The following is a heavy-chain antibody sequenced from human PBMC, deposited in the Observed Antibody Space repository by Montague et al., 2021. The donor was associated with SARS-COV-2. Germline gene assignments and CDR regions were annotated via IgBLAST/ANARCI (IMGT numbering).Heavy chain of an antibody. D-gene: IGHD3-16*02. CDR2: ISYSATS. CDR1: GASRSTKNYY. Sequence: SETLSLTCTFSGASRSTKNYYWGWIRQPPGKVLEWIGSISYSATSYSNPSLKSRVTMSVDTSRNQLSLNLSSVTVADTAVCYCARLGITLGGVIVIRYRFDFWGQGTLVTVSS. CDR3: ARLGITLGGVIVIRYRFDF. J-gene: IGHJ4*02. V-gene: IGHV4-39*01.